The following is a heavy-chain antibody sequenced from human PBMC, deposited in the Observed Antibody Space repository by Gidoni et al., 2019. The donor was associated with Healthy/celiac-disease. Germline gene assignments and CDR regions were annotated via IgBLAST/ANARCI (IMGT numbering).Heavy chain of an antibody. CDR3: ARAGITMVRGAPYYYYGMDV. CDR1: GYTFTSYA. Sequence: QVQLVQSGAEVKKPGASVKVSCKASGYTFTSYAMHWVRQAPGQRLEWMGWINAGNGNTKYSQKFQGRVTITRDTSASTAYMELSSLRSEDTAVYYCARAGITMVRGAPYYYYGMDVWGQGTTVTVSS. CDR2: INAGNGNT. J-gene: IGHJ6*02. D-gene: IGHD3-10*01. V-gene: IGHV1-3*01.